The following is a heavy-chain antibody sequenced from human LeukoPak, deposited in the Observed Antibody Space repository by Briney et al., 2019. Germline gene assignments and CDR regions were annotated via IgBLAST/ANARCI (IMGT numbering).Heavy chain of an antibody. Sequence: GESLKISCAASGFTFSSYSMNWVRQAPGRGLEWLSYITGSGGKTYYADSVKGRFTISRDNANKLLFLHMNSLRAEDTAVYYCARDLGDYVGYDAFDIWGQGTMVTVSS. V-gene: IGHV3-48*04. CDR1: GFTFSSYS. CDR3: ARDLGDYVGYDAFDI. D-gene: IGHD4-17*01. CDR2: ITGSGGKT. J-gene: IGHJ3*02.